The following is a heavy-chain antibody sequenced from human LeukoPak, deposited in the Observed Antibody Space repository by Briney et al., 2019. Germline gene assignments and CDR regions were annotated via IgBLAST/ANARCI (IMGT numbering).Heavy chain of an antibody. CDR2: ISSGSTYM. D-gene: IGHD6-6*01. CDR1: GFTFSSYA. V-gene: IGHV3-21*01. Sequence: GGSLRLSCAASGFTFSSYAMSWVRQAPGKGLEWVSSISSGSTYMYYADSVKGRFTISRDNAQNSMYLQMNSPRAEDTAVYYCGRVGGRSKAAKGDAFDIWGQGTMVVVSS. J-gene: IGHJ3*02. CDR3: GRVGGRSKAAKGDAFDI.